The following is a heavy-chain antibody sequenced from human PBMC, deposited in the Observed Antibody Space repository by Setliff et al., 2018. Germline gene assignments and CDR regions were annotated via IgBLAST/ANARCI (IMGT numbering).Heavy chain of an antibody. D-gene: IGHD4-4*01. CDR3: VRVLYDYSFES. J-gene: IGHJ4*02. Sequence: SETLSLTCNVSGASISSSYWTWIRQPPGNELEWIGYVYSSTSPYYEPSLESRVTMSIDTSKNQISLQLRSLTAADTAVYYCVRVLYDYSFESWGQGTLVTVSS. CDR1: GASISSSY. CDR2: VYSSTSP. V-gene: IGHV4-4*08.